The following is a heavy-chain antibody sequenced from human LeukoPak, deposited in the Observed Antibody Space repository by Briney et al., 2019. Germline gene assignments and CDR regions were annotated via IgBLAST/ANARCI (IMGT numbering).Heavy chain of an antibody. D-gene: IGHD3-9*01. CDR1: GFMFTTYW. V-gene: IGHV5-51*01. CDR2: IYPGDSDT. J-gene: IGHJ4*02. CDR3: VRQSYDILTGYSEGAFHF. Sequence: GESLKISCEGSGFMFTTYWIGWVRQMPGKGLEWMGLIYPGDSDTRYSPSFQGQVTISADKSINTAYLQWSSLKASDTALYYCVRQSYDILTGYSEGAFHFWGQGTLVTVSS.